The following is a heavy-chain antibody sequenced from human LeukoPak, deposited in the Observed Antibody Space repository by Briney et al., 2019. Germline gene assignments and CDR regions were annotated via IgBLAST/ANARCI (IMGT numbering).Heavy chain of an antibody. V-gene: IGHV4-38-2*02. D-gene: IGHD3-10*01. Sequence: PSETLSLTRTVSGYSISSGYYWGWIRQPPGKGLEWIGSIYHSGSTYYNPSLKSRVTISVDTSKNQFSLKLSSVTAADTAVYYCARDAVYGSGSPFDYWGQGTLVTVSS. CDR2: IYHSGST. CDR3: ARDAVYGSGSPFDY. J-gene: IGHJ4*02. CDR1: GYSISSGYY.